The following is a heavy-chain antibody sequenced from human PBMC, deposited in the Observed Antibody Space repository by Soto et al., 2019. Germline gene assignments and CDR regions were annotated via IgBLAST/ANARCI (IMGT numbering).Heavy chain of an antibody. V-gene: IGHV3-33*01. CDR3: ARDGNTAMVHSHTAFFPHLRVVDGMDV. J-gene: IGHJ6*02. CDR1: GFTFSSYG. D-gene: IGHD5-18*01. CDR2: IWYDGSNK. Sequence: GGSLRLSCAASGFTFSSYGMHWVRQAPGKGLEWVAVIWYDGSNKYYADSVKGRFTISRDNSKNTLYLQMNSLRAEDTAVYYCARDGNTAMVHSHTAFFPHLRVVDGMDVWGQGTTVTVSS.